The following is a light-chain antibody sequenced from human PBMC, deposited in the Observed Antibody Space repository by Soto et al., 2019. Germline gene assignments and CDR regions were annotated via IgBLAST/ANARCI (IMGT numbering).Light chain of an antibody. Sequence: IVLTQSPATLSLSPGERATLSCRASQSVSSYLAWYQQKPGQAPRLLIYDASNRATGIPARFSGSGSGTDFTLTISSLDPEDFAVYYCQQRSNWTFGQRTKVEIK. CDR1: QSVSSY. V-gene: IGKV3-11*01. CDR3: QQRSNWT. J-gene: IGKJ1*01. CDR2: DAS.